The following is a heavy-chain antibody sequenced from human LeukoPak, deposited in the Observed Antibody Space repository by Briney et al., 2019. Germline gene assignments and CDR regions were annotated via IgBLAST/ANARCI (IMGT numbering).Heavy chain of an antibody. CDR3: ARDSTTVAIAY. CDR1: GFTFSSYS. D-gene: IGHD4-17*01. V-gene: IGHV3-48*01. CDR2: ISSSSSTI. J-gene: IGHJ4*02. Sequence: GGSLRLSCAASGFTFSSYSMNWVRQAPGKGLEWVSYISSSSSTIYYADSVKGRFTISRDNAKNSPYLQMNSLRAEDTAVYYCARDSTTVAIAYWGQGTLVTVSS.